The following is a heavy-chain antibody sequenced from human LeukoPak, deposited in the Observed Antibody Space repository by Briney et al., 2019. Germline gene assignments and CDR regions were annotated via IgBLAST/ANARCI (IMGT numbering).Heavy chain of an antibody. Sequence: PGGSLRLSCAASGFPFSSHWLSWFRQSPGKGLEWVAHINQDGSGKSYVDSEKGRFTISRDNARNSQWLQMNSLRAEDTAVYYCASGGGWVFNNWGQGTLVTVSS. CDR2: INQDGSGK. D-gene: IGHD6-19*01. CDR3: ASGGGWVFNN. V-gene: IGHV3-7*01. CDR1: GFPFSSHW. J-gene: IGHJ4*02.